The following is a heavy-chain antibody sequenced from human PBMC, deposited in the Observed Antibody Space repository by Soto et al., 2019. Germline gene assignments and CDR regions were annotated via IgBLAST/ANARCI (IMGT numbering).Heavy chain of an antibody. Sequence: SETLSLTCAVYGGSFSGYYWSWIRQPPGKGLEWIGEINHSGSTNYNPSLKSRVTISVDTSKNQFSLKLSSVTAADTAVYYCANNMVRRALSFWGQGTLVTVSS. CDR3: ANNMVRRALSF. D-gene: IGHD3-10*01. J-gene: IGHJ4*02. CDR1: GGSFSGYY. CDR2: INHSGST. V-gene: IGHV4-34*01.